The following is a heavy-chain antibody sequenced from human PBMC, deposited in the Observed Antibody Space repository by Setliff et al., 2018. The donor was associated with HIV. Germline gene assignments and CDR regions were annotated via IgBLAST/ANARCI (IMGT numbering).Heavy chain of an antibody. Sequence: SVKVSCKASGGVFTNYAINWVRQAPGQGLEWMGGMIPLRGTPTYAQKFQGRVSITADISTRTVYMERSSPTSEDTAIYYCARDHQTMLWLDYWGQGTLVTVAS. D-gene: IGHD2-21*01. J-gene: IGHJ4*02. CDR2: MIPLRGTP. V-gene: IGHV1-69*10. CDR1: GGVFTNYA. CDR3: ARDHQTMLWLDY.